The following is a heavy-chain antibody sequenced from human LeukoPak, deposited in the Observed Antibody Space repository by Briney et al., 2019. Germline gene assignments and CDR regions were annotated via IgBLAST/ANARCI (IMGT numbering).Heavy chain of an antibody. D-gene: IGHD5-12*01. CDR3: ARDGRGYSGYDPRFGPYYFDY. Sequence: GGSLRLSCAASGFTFSSYAMTWVRQAPGKGLEWVSAISGSGGSTYYADSVKGRFTISRDNSKNTLYLQMNSLRAEDTAVYYCARDGRGYSGYDPRFGPYYFDYWGQGTLVTVSS. V-gene: IGHV3-23*01. CDR1: GFTFSSYA. J-gene: IGHJ4*02. CDR2: ISGSGGST.